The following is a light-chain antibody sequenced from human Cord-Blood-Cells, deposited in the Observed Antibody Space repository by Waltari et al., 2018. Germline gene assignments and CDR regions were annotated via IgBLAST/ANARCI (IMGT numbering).Light chain of an antibody. V-gene: IGLV2-14*01. CDR3: SSYTSSSNVV. Sequence: QSALTQPASVSGSPGQSINISCTGTSSDVGGYNYVSWYQQHPGKAPKLMIYDVSNRPSGVSNRFSGSKSGNTASLTISGLQAEDEADYYCSSYTSSSNVVFGGGTKLTVL. J-gene: IGLJ2*01. CDR2: DVS. CDR1: SSDVGGYNY.